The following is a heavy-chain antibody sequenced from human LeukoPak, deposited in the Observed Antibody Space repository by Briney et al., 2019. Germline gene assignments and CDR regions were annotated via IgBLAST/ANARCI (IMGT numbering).Heavy chain of an antibody. CDR1: GGTFTSYA. CDR3: AGGYSYGPSFDY. Sequence: SVKVSCKASGGTFTSYAISWVRQAPGQGLEWMGGIIPIFGTANYAQKFQGRVTITTDESTSTAYMELSSLRSEDTAVYYCAGGYSYGPSFDYWGQGTLVTVPP. CDR2: IIPIFGTA. J-gene: IGHJ4*02. D-gene: IGHD5-18*01. V-gene: IGHV1-69*05.